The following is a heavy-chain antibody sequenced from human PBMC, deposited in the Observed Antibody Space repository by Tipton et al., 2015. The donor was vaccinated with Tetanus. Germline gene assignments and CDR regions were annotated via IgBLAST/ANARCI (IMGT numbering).Heavy chain of an antibody. D-gene: IGHD2-15*01. CDR2: SWYDGTDK. V-gene: IGHV3-33*01. J-gene: IGHJ4*02. CDR1: GFIFSSYG. CDR3: AREADCSGGRCFPGGFDN. Sequence: SGFIFSSYGIHWVRQAPGKGLEWVAVSWYDGTDKYYADSVKGRINISRDNSKNTLYLQMNSLSAEDTAGYYCAREADCSGGRCFPGGFDNWGQGTQVTVSS.